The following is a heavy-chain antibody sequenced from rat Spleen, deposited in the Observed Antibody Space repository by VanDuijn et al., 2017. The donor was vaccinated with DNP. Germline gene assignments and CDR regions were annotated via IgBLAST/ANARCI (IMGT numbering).Heavy chain of an antibody. CDR2: ISTGGVNT. J-gene: IGHJ2*01. CDR1: GFTFSNYY. V-gene: IGHV5-25*01. Sequence: EVQLVESGGGLVQPGRSLKLSCAASGFTFSNYYMAWVRQAPTKGLEWVASISTGGVNTYYRDSVKGRFNISRNNAKSTLYLQMNSLRSEDTATYYCTRPLLIYYYSSYIYYLDYWGQGVMVTVSS. D-gene: IGHD1-2*01. CDR3: TRPLLIYYYSSYIYYLDY.